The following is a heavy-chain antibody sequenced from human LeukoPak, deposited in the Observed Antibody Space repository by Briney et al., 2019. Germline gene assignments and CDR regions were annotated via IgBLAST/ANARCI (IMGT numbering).Heavy chain of an antibody. V-gene: IGHV1-2*02. CDR3: VRERHDLLSKNFDF. CDR2: FNPHKGYT. CDR1: GFTFTSAYY. Sequence: ASVKVSCKASGFTFTSAYYLHWVRQAPGQGLEWMGYFNPHKGYTSSPQKFQGRITMTTDTSISAVYMELSSLISDDTAIYYCVRERHDLLSKNFDFWGQGTLVTVSS. J-gene: IGHJ4*02. D-gene: IGHD3-16*02.